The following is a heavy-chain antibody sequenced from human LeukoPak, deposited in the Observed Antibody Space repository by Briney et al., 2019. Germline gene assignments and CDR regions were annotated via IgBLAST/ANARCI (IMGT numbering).Heavy chain of an antibody. D-gene: IGHD3-9*01. V-gene: IGHV4-59*01. CDR3: ARVSGYYDILTAYYASHFDY. J-gene: IGHJ4*02. CDR1: GGSISNYY. CDR2: IYYSGST. Sequence: SETLSHTCTVPGGSISNYYWSWIRQPPRKGLGWIGYIYYSGSTNYNPSLKSRVTISVDTSKNQFSLKLSSVTAADKAVYYCARVSGYYDILTAYYASHFDYWGQGTLVTVSS.